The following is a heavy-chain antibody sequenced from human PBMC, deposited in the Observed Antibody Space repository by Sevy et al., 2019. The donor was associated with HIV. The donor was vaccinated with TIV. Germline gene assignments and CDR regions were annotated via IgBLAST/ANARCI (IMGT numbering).Heavy chain of an antibody. CDR3: ARDPGYGDYLDY. D-gene: IGHD4-17*01. CDR2: ISYDGINK. Sequence: GGSLRLSCAASGFTFSSYAMHWVRQAPGKGLEWVAVISYDGINKYYADSVKGRFTISRDNSKNTLYLQMNSLRAEDTAVYYCARDPGYGDYLDYWGQGTLVTVSS. J-gene: IGHJ4*02. V-gene: IGHV3-30-3*01. CDR1: GFTFSSYA.